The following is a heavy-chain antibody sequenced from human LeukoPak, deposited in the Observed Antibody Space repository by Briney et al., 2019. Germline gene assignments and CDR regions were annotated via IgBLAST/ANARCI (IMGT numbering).Heavy chain of an antibody. CDR1: GGTFSSYA. V-gene: IGHV1-69*04. CDR2: IIPILGIA. CDR3: ARQTVVVYYFDY. J-gene: IGHJ4*02. D-gene: IGHD3-22*01. Sequence: GASVKVSCKASGGTFSSYAISWLRQAPGQGLEWMGRIIPILGIANYAQKFQGRVTITADKSTSTAYMELSSLRSEDTAVYYCARQTVVVYYFDYWGQGTLVTVSS.